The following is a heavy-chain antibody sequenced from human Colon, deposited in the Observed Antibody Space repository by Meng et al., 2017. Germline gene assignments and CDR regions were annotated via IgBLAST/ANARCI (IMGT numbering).Heavy chain of an antibody. D-gene: IGHD3-16*01. V-gene: IGHV3-72*01. CDR1: GFTLSDHY. J-gene: IGHJ4*02. Sequence: SLKIPCAASGFTLSDHYVDWVRQAPGKGLEWVGRSRNRANSFTTAYAASVEGRFTISRDDSRNSLCLQMNSLKTEDTAVYYCARGRIYGCVFVFFDSWGQGTLVTVSS. CDR2: SRNRANSFTT. CDR3: ARGRIYGCVFVFFDS.